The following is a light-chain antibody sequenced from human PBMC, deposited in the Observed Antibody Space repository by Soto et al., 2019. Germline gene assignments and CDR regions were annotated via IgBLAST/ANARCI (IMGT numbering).Light chain of an antibody. V-gene: IGLV3-21*04. Sequence: SYELTQPPSVSVAPGKTARITCGGNNIGSKSVHWYQQKSGQAPVLVIYYEIDRPSAIPERFSGSNYGNTATLTISSVEAGDEADYYCHVWDSDRDHPVFGGGTKLTVL. CDR3: HVWDSDRDHPV. CDR2: YEI. CDR1: NIGSKS. J-gene: IGLJ2*01.